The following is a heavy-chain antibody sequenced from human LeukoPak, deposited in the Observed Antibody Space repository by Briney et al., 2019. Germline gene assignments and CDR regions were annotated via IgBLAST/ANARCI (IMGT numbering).Heavy chain of an antibody. CDR1: GFSFSDYS. V-gene: IGHV3-21*01. CDR3: VRDLGRESIFDY. J-gene: IGHJ4*02. Sequence: GGSLRLSCAASGFSFSDYSLNWVRQAPGKGLEWVSSISKGSGYIYYTDSVKGRFTISRDNAKNSLFLQMNSLRAEDTAVYYCVRDLGRESIFDYWGQGTLVTVSS. D-gene: IGHD7-27*01. CDR2: ISKGSGYI.